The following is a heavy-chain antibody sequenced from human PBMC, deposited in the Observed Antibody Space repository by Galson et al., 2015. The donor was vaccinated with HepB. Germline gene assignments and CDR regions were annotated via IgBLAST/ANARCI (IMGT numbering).Heavy chain of an antibody. CDR3: TLSIRDPYYYGSGVDY. V-gene: IGHV3-73*01. CDR1: GFTFSGSA. J-gene: IGHJ4*02. Sequence: SLRLSCAASGFTFSGSAMHWVRQASGKGLEWVGRIRSKANSYATAYAASVKGRFTISRDDSKNTAYLQMNSLKTEDTAVYYCTLSIRDPYYYGSGVDYWGQGTLVTVSS. CDR2: IRSKANSYAT. D-gene: IGHD3-10*01.